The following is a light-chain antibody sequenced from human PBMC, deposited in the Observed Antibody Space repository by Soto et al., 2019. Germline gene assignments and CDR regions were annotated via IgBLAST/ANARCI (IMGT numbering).Light chain of an antibody. V-gene: IGKV1-5*01. Sequence: DIQMTQSPTTLSASVGDRVIITCRASQRMSAWLAWYQQKPGKAPTLLIYDASSLENGGPSRFSGSGSGTDFTLTISSLQPYDFASYYCQQYDTFPWTFCQGTKVEIK. CDR3: QQYDTFPWT. J-gene: IGKJ1*01. CDR2: DAS. CDR1: QRMSAW.